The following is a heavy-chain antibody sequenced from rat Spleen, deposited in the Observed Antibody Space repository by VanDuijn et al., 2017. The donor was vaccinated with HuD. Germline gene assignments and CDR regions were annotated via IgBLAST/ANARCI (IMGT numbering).Heavy chain of an antibody. D-gene: IGHD4-3*01. CDR3: TTCTIGGVLDA. V-gene: IGHV5-7*01. J-gene: IGHJ4*01. CDR1: GFTFSDYY. CDR2: ISYDGSRS. Sequence: EVQLVESDGGLVQPGRSLKLSCAASGFTFSDYYMAWVRQAPTQGLEWVATISYDGSRSYYRDSMKGRFTISRDNAKNTLYLQMDSLRSEDTATYYCTTCTIGGVLDAWGQGTSVTVSS.